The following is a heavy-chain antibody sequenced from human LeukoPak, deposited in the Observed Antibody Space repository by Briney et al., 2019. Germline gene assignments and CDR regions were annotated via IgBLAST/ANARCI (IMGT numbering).Heavy chain of an antibody. D-gene: IGHD3-16*01. CDR3: ARGGHSSFDY. CDR2: ITSDGSNI. J-gene: IGHJ4*02. Sequence: PGGSLRPSCAASGFTFSNFWLHWVRQAPGKGPEWVSRITSDGSNINYADSVQGRFTISRDNAKNTLYLQMNSLRAEDTAVYYCARGGHSSFDYWGQGALVTVSS. V-gene: IGHV3-74*01. CDR1: GFTFSNFW.